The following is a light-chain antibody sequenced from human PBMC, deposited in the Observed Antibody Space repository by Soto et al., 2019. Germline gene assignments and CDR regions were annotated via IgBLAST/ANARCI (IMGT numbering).Light chain of an antibody. Sequence: DFEMTQSPLSLPVTPGEPASISCRSSQSLLHTNGYNYLDWYLQKAGQSPQLLIYLGSNRASGVPDRFSGSGSGTDFTLKISRVEAEDVGVYYCMQTLESPWTFGQGTKVEIK. V-gene: IGKV2-28*01. CDR2: LGS. CDR1: QSLLHTNGYNY. J-gene: IGKJ1*01. CDR3: MQTLESPWT.